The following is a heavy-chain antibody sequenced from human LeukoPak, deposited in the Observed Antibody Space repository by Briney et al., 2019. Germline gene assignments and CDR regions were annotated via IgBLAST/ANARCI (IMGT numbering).Heavy chain of an antibody. CDR1: GGTFSSYA. CDR3: AREVGAGKALDY. Sequence: ASVKVSCKASGGTFSSYAISWVRQAPGQGLEWMGGIIPIFGTANYAQKFQGRVTITTHESTSTAYMELSSLRSEDTAVYYCAREVGAGKALDYWGQGTLVTVSS. V-gene: IGHV1-69*05. CDR2: IIPIFGTA. J-gene: IGHJ4*02. D-gene: IGHD1-26*01.